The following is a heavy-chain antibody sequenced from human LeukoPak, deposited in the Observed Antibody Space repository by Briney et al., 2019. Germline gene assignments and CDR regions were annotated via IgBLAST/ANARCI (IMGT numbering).Heavy chain of an antibody. Sequence: PGRSLRLSCAASGFTFSSYAMHWVRQAPGKGLEWVAVISYDGSNKYYADSVKGRFTISRDNSKNTLYLQMNSLRAEDTAVYYCARSVVTPDYWGQGTLVTVSS. CDR3: ARSVVTPDY. J-gene: IGHJ4*02. V-gene: IGHV3-30*01. CDR2: ISYDGSNK. CDR1: GFTFSSYA. D-gene: IGHD4-23*01.